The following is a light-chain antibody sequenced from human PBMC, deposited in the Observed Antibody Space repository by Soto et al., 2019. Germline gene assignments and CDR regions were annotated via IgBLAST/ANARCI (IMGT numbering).Light chain of an antibody. CDR1: SSDVGGYNY. CDR3: SSYTSISTYV. CDR2: DVR. Sequence: QSALTQPASVSGSPGQSITISCTGTSSDVGGYNYVSWYQQHPGKAPKLMIYDVRNRPSGVSNRFPGSKSVNTASLTISGLQAEDDADYYCSSYTSISTYVFGTGTKLTVL. V-gene: IGLV2-14*01. J-gene: IGLJ1*01.